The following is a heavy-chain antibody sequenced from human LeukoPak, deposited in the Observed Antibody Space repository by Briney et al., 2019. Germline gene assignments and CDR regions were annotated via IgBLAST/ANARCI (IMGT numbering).Heavy chain of an antibody. Sequence: ASVKVSCKASGYTFTGYYIHWVRQAPGQGLEWMGWINPNSGGTNYAQKFQGRVTMTRDLSTSTVYMELSSLSSEDTAVYYCARDFDWATDYWGQGTLVTVSS. J-gene: IGHJ4*02. CDR1: GYTFTGYY. CDR2: INPNSGGT. CDR3: ARDFDWATDY. D-gene: IGHD3-9*01. V-gene: IGHV1-2*02.